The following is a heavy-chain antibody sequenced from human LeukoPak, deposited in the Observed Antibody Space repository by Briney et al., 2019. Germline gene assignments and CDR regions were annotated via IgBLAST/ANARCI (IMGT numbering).Heavy chain of an antibody. CDR2: IYYSGST. CDR1: GGSISSGDYY. D-gene: IGHD3-9*01. CDR3: ARGPPRRSYYDILTGFNGYGMDV. V-gene: IGHV4-30-4*01. Sequence: PPETLSLTCTVSGGSISSGDYYWSWIRQPPGKGLEWIGYIYYSGSTYYNPSLKSRVTISVDTSKNQFSLKLSSVTAADTAVYYCARGPPRRSYYDILTGFNGYGMDVWGQGTTVTVSS. J-gene: IGHJ6*02.